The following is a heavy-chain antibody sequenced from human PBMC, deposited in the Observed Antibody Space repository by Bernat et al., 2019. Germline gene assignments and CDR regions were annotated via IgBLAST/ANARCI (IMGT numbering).Heavy chain of an antibody. CDR1: GFTFSSYA. Sequence: EVQLLESGGGLVQPGGSLRLSCAASGFTFSSYAMSWVRQAPGKGLEWVSAISGSGGSTYYADSVKGRFTISRDNTKNTLYLQMNSLRAEDTAVYYCAKVWHIVWFGECSDGHRDYWGQGTLVTVSS. V-gene: IGHV3-23*01. CDR2: ISGSGGST. D-gene: IGHD3-10*01. J-gene: IGHJ4*02. CDR3: AKVWHIVWFGECSDGHRDY.